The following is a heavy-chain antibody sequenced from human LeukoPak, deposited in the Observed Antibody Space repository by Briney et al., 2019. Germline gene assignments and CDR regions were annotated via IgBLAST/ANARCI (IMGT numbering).Heavy chain of an antibody. CDR3: ARDPYSGSYGNEYYYYMDV. J-gene: IGHJ6*03. CDR2: IKQDGSEE. Sequence: GGSLRLSCAASGFTFSTYWMTWVRQAPGKGLEWVATIKQDGSEEYYVDSVKGRFTISRDNAKNSLYLQMNSLRAEDTAVYYCARDPYSGSYGNEYYYYMDVWGKGTTVTISS. V-gene: IGHV3-7*01. D-gene: IGHD1-26*01. CDR1: GFTFSTYW.